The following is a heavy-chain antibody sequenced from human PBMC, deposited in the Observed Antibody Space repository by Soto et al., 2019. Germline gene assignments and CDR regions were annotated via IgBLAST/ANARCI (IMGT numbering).Heavy chain of an antibody. Sequence: SVKVSCKASGGTFSSYAISWVRQAPGQGLEWMGGIIPIFGTANYAQKFQGRVTITADESTSTVYMELSSLRSEDTAVYYCAREVSSSWYFLDYWGQGTLVTVSS. V-gene: IGHV1-69*13. D-gene: IGHD6-13*01. J-gene: IGHJ4*02. CDR1: GGTFSSYA. CDR3: AREVSSSWYFLDY. CDR2: IIPIFGTA.